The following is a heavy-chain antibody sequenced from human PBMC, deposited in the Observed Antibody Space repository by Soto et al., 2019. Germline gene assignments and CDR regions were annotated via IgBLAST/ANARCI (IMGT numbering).Heavy chain of an antibody. CDR3: ARERADIVVAPVATSGMDV. CDR2: ISHDGQNQ. V-gene: IGHV3-30*03. D-gene: IGHD2-2*01. CDR1: GFAFGSHG. J-gene: IGHJ6*02. Sequence: QVQLVESGGGVVPPGRSLKLSCIASGFAFGSHGVHWVRQVSGKGLEWVAVISHDGQNQYYRESVKGRFTISRDNSKNSLFLEVHSLRVEDTAVYYCARERADIVVAPVATSGMDVWGQGTAVTVSS.